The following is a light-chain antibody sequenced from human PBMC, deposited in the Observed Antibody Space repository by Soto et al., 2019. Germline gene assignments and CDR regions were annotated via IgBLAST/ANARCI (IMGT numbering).Light chain of an antibody. CDR3: QQYENLPT. Sequence: DIHITQSPSSLSSSVVYRVTITCQASQNINNYLNWYQQKPGRAPKLLIYDASNLEAGVPSRFRGSGSGTDFTFTISRLQPEDIATYYCQQYENLPTFGQGTRLEIK. CDR1: QNINNY. CDR2: DAS. J-gene: IGKJ5*01. V-gene: IGKV1-33*01.